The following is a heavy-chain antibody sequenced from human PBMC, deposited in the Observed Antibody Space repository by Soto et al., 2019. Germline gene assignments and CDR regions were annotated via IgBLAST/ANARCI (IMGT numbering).Heavy chain of an antibody. Sequence: SETLSLTCTVSGGSISSSGYYWGWIRQPPGKGLEWIGSIYHSGSTYYNPSLKSRVTISVDTSKNQFSLKLSSVTAADTAVYSCARHPTIFGGHDAFDLWGQGTMVTVSS. CDR1: GGSISSSGYY. J-gene: IGHJ3*01. CDR3: ARHPTIFGGHDAFDL. V-gene: IGHV4-39*01. D-gene: IGHD3-3*01. CDR2: IYHSGST.